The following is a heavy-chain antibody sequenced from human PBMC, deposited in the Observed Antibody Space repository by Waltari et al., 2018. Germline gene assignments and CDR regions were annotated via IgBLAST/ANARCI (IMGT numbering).Heavy chain of an antibody. V-gene: IGHV1-46*03. CDR3: ASQRAGSGWLSIDY. CDR2: INPDGGST. D-gene: IGHD6-19*01. CDR1: GYPFTTYY. J-gene: IGHJ4*02. Sequence: QVQLVQSGAEVKKPGASVKVSCKASGYPFTTYYMHWVRQAPGQGLEWVGIINPDGGSTSYEQKFQDRLTMTRDTSTSTVYMQLTSLTSEDTAVYYCASQRAGSGWLSIDYWGQGTLVTVSS.